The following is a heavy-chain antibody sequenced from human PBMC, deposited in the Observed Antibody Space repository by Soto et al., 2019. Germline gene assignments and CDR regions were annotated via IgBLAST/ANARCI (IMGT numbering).Heavy chain of an antibody. J-gene: IGHJ4*02. Sequence: SVKVSCKASGGTFSSYAISWVRQAPGQGLEWMGGIIPIFGTANYAQKFQGRVTITADESTSTAYMELSSLRSEDTAVYYCARPNKYSSGYDADTRFDYWGQGTLVTVSS. CDR3: ARPNKYSSGYDADTRFDY. CDR1: GGTFSSYA. V-gene: IGHV1-69*13. CDR2: IIPIFGTA. D-gene: IGHD6-19*01.